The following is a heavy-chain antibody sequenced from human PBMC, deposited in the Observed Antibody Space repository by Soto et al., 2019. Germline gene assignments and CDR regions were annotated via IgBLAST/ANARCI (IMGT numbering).Heavy chain of an antibody. Sequence: SETLSLTCTVSGGCISSGDYYWSWIRQPPGKGLEWIGYIYYSGSTYYNPSLKSRVTISVDTSKNQFSLKLSSVTAADTAVYYCARDSGDFGYGMDVWGQGTTVTVSS. CDR3: ARDSGDFGYGMDV. CDR1: GGCISSGDYY. D-gene: IGHD3-3*01. CDR2: IYYSGST. J-gene: IGHJ6*02. V-gene: IGHV4-30-4*01.